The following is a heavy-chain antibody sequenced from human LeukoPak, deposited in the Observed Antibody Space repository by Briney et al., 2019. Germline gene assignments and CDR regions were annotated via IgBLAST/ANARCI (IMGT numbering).Heavy chain of an antibody. Sequence: GGSLRLSCAASGFTFSSNYMSWVRQAPGKGLEWVSVIYSGGSTYYTDSVTGPFTISRDNSKNTLYLQMNSLRAQDTAVYYCAGGLDTGYYYYYGMDVWGQGTTVTVSS. CDR1: GFTFSSNY. D-gene: IGHD3-9*01. V-gene: IGHV3-66*02. CDR3: AGGLDTGYYYYYGMDV. J-gene: IGHJ6*02. CDR2: IYSGGST.